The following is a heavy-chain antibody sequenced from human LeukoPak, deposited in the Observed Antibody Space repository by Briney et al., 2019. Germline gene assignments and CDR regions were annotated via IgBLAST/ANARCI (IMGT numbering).Heavy chain of an antibody. CDR1: GFTFSSYA. Sequence: PGGSLRLSCAASGFTFSSYAMSWVRQAPGKGLEWVSAISGSGGSTYYADSVKGRFTISRDNSKNTLYLQMNSLRAEDTAVYYCAKVDRFVVVPAARTNYYYGMDVWGQGTTVTVSS. D-gene: IGHD2-2*01. V-gene: IGHV3-23*01. J-gene: IGHJ6*02. CDR3: AKVDRFVVVPAARTNYYYGMDV. CDR2: ISGSGGST.